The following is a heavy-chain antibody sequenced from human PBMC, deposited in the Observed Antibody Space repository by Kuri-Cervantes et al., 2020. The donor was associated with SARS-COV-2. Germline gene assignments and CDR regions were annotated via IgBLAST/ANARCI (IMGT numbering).Heavy chain of an antibody. Sequence: GGSLRLSCAASGFTFSSYAMHWVRQAPGKGLEWVAVISYDGSNKYYADSVKGRFTISRDNSKNTLYLQMNSLRAEDTAEYYCAKAAYYDYVPDYWGQGTLVTVSS. J-gene: IGHJ4*02. CDR3: AKAAYYDYVPDY. D-gene: IGHD3-16*01. CDR2: ISYDGSNK. CDR1: GFTFSSYA. V-gene: IGHV3-30-3*01.